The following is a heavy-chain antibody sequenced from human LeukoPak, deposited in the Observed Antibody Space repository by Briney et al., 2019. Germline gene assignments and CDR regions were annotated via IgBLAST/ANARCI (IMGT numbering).Heavy chain of an antibody. CDR3: AREADSGSYTASYY. Sequence: ASVKVSCKASGYTFTSYGISWVRQAPGQGLEWMGWISAYNGNTNYAQKLQGRVTMTTDTSTSTAYMELRSLRSDDTAVYYCAREADSGSYTASYYWGQGTLVTVSS. CDR1: GYTFTSYG. CDR2: ISAYNGNT. D-gene: IGHD1-26*01. V-gene: IGHV1-18*01. J-gene: IGHJ4*02.